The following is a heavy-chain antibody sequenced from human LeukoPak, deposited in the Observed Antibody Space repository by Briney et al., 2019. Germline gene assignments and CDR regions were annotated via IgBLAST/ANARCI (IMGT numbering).Heavy chain of an antibody. D-gene: IGHD7-27*01. CDR3: VKDRDWGAFDI. Sequence: GGSLRLSCAAPGFTFRAHGMNWVRQAPGKGLEWVAGISPSGDITYYSYSVMGRFTISRDNPTSTVYLQMNSLRVEDTAEYYCVKDRDWGAFDIWGQVTMVTVSS. CDR1: GFTFRAHG. J-gene: IGHJ3*02. V-gene: IGHV3-23*01. CDR2: ISPSGDIT.